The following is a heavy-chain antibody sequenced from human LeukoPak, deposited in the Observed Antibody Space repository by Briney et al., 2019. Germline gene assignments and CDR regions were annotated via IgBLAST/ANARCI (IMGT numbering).Heavy chain of an antibody. D-gene: IGHD1-14*01. V-gene: IGHV4-61*02. CDR3: AKGTRVAGAFDI. CDR1: GVSISSGSYN. Sequence: SETLSPTCTVSGVSISSGSYNWNWIRQPAGKGLEWIGRIYTTKSTNYNPSLKSRVTISVDTSKNQVSLNLSSVTAADTAMYYCAKGTRVAGAFDIWGQGTMVTVSS. J-gene: IGHJ3*02. CDR2: IYTTKST.